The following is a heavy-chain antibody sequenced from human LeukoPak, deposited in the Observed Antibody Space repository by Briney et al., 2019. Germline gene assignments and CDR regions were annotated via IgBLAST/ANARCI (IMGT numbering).Heavy chain of an antibody. CDR3: ARDWYSRTSYCYGMDV. J-gene: IGHJ6*02. D-gene: IGHD6-13*01. Sequence: ASVKVSCKASGGTFSSYAISWVRQAPGQGLEWMGRIIPILGIANYAQKFQGRVTITADKSTSTAYMELSSLRSEDTAVYYCARDWYSRTSYCYGMDVWGQGTTVTVSS. CDR1: GGTFSSYA. CDR2: IIPILGIA. V-gene: IGHV1-69*04.